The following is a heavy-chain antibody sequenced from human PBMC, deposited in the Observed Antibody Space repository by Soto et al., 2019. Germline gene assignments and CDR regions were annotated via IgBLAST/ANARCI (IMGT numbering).Heavy chain of an antibody. V-gene: IGHV3-23*01. Sequence: GGSLRLSCAASGFTFSSYAMSWVRQAPGKGLEWVSAISGSGGSTYYADSVKGRFTISRDNSENTLYLQMNSLRAEDTAVYYCAKYSSGWSFNDAFDIWGQGTMVTVSS. D-gene: IGHD6-19*01. J-gene: IGHJ3*02. CDR1: GFTFSSYA. CDR2: ISGSGGST. CDR3: AKYSSGWSFNDAFDI.